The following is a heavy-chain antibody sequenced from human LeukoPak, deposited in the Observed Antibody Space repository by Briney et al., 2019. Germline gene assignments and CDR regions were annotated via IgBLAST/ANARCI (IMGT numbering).Heavy chain of an antibody. CDR1: GFSFSSYA. CDR2: MSSSDDGR. V-gene: IGHV3-23*01. D-gene: IGHD2-15*01. CDR3: AKAPVTSCRGAFCYPFDY. J-gene: IGHJ4*02. Sequence: GGSLRLSCATSGFSFSSYAMSWVRQAPGKGLEWVSAMSSSDDGRYYAASVRGRFTISRDTSRSTLYLQMNSLRAEDAAVYYCAKAPVTSCRGAFCYPFDYGGQGTLVTVSS.